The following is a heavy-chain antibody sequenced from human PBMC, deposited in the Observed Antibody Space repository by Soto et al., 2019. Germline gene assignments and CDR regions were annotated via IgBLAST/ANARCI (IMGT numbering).Heavy chain of an antibody. V-gene: IGHV5-51*01. CDR1: GYIFKDYW. CDR2: VYPDDPDV. J-gene: IGHJ4*02. CDR3: VRRMRGIGEFFDI. D-gene: IGHD3-10*01. Sequence: PGESLKISCKGSGYIFKDYWIGWVRQMPGKGLEWMGLVYPDDPDVTYSPSFQGQVTISADKSINTAYLQWSSLKASDTARYFCVRRMRGIGEFFDIWGQGSLVTVSS.